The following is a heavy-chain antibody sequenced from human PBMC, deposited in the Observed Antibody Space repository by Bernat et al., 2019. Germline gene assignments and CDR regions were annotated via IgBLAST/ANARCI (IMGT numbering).Heavy chain of an antibody. J-gene: IGHJ5*02. Sequence: QVQLVQSGAEVKKPGSSVKVSCKASGGTFSTYTISWVRQAPGQGLEWMGGIIPIFGTPNYAQKFQGRVTITADESTSTAYMELSSLTSEDTAVYYCARHRGRYQLLGDWFDPWGQGTLVTVSS. D-gene: IGHD2-2*01. CDR1: GGTFSTYT. CDR2: IIPIFGTP. CDR3: ARHRGRYQLLGDWFDP. V-gene: IGHV1-69*01.